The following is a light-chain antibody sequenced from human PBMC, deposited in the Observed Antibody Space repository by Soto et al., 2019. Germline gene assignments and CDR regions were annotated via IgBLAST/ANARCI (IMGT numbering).Light chain of an antibody. V-gene: IGLV2-14*03. CDR2: DVS. CDR1: SSDVGDYNY. CDR3: SSYSSSGTLYV. J-gene: IGLJ1*01. Sequence: QSALTQPASVSGSPGQSITISCTGSSSDVGDYNYVAWYQQHPDKAPKLMIFDVSSRPSGVSNRFSGSKSGSTASLTISGLQAEDEADSFCSSYSSSGTLYVFGTGTKVTVL.